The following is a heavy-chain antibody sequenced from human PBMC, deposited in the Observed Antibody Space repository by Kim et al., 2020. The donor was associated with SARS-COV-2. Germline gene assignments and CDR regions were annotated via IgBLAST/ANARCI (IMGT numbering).Heavy chain of an antibody. Sequence: SETLSLTCTVSGGSISSSSYYWGWIRQPPGKGLEWIGSIYYSGSTYYNPSLKSRVTISVDTSKNQFSLKLSSVTAADTAVYYCARSYDSSGYYLKSYYFDYWGQGTLGTVSS. D-gene: IGHD3-22*01. CDR3: ARSYDSSGYYLKSYYFDY. V-gene: IGHV4-39*01. J-gene: IGHJ4*02. CDR2: IYYSGST. CDR1: GGSISSSSYY.